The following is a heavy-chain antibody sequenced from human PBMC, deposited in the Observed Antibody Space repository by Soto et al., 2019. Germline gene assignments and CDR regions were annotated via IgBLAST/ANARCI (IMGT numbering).Heavy chain of an antibody. CDR2: FVPLFGTT. V-gene: IGHV1-69*01. CDR3: ATPGLGVPSPPYFDN. CDR1: GGTFSGYA. Sequence: QLVQSGSELKKPGSSVKVSCQASGGTFSGYALTWVRQAPGQGLEWMGEFVPLFGTTNYAQKFPGRITITADESTRTAHMELNTLTSDDTAVYYCATPGLGVPSPPYFDNWGQGTLVVVSS. J-gene: IGHJ4*02.